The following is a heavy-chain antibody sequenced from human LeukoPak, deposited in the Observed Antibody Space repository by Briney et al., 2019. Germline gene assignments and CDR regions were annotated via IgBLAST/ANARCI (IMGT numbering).Heavy chain of an antibody. CDR2: INAGNGNT. CDR3: ARGVYLDYGDYGTNWYFDL. D-gene: IGHD4-17*01. Sequence: GASVKVSCKASGYTFTSYAMHWVSQAPGQRLEWMGWINAGNGNTKYSQKFQGRVTITRDTSASTAYMELSSLRSEDTAVYYCARGVYLDYGDYGTNWYFDLWGRGTLVTVSS. V-gene: IGHV1-3*01. CDR1: GYTFTSYA. J-gene: IGHJ2*01.